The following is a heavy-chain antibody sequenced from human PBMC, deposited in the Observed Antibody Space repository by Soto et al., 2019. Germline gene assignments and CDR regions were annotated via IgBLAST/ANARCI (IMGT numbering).Heavy chain of an antibody. V-gene: IGHV1-46*01. D-gene: IGHD3-10*01. CDR3: ATYDYGSGNDYNIDY. CDR2: INPSGGST. CDR1: GYTFPSYY. Sequence: ASVKVSCKASGYTFPSYYMHWVRQAPGQGLEWMGIINPSGGSTSYAQKFQGRVTMTRDTSTSTVYMELSSLRSEDTAVYYCATYDYGSGNDYNIDYWGQGILDTVSS. J-gene: IGHJ4*02.